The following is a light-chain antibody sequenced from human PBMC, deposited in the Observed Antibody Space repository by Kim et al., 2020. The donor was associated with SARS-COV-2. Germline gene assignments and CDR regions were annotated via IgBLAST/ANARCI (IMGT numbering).Light chain of an antibody. J-gene: IGLJ3*02. CDR3: QTWGTGMGV. V-gene: IGLV4-69*01. CDR2: LNSDGSH. CDR1: SGHSSYA. Sequence: QLVLTQSPSASASLGASVKLTCTLSSGHSSYAIAWHQQQPQKGPRYLMKLNSDGSHSKGDDIPDRFSGSSSGSERYLTISSLQSEDEADYYCQTWGTGMGVFGGGTKLTVL.